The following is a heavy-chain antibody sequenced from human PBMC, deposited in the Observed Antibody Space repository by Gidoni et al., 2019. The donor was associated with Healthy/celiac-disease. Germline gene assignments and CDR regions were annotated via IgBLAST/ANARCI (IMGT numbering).Heavy chain of an antibody. CDR3: ARAYYDFWSSQNDAFDI. J-gene: IGHJ3*02. Sequence: GLEWVAVIWYDGSNKYYADSVKGRFTISRDNSKNTLYLQMNSLRAEDTAVYYCARAYYDFWSSQNDAFDIWGQGTMFTVSS. D-gene: IGHD3-3*01. CDR2: IWYDGSNK. V-gene: IGHV3-33*01.